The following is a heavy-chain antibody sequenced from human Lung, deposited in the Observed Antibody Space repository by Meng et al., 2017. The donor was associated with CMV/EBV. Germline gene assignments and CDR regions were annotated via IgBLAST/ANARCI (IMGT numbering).Heavy chain of an antibody. D-gene: IGHD3-22*01. J-gene: IGHJ5*02. CDR2: INPNSGGT. Sequence: KASGYTVTGYYMHWVRQAPGQGLEWMGWINPNSGGTNYAQKFQGRVTMTRDTSISTAYMELSRLRSDDTAVYYCARRYSSGYSNWFDPWGQGTLVTVS. V-gene: IGHV1-2*02. CDR1: GYTVTGYY. CDR3: ARRYSSGYSNWFDP.